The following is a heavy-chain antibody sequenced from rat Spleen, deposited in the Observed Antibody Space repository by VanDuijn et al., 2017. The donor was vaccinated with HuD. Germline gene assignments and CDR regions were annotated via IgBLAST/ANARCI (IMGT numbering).Heavy chain of an antibody. V-gene: IGHV2-13*01. D-gene: IGHD1-11*01. CDR2: IWGDGST. CDR3: TFNYGYTPYVMDA. CDR1: GFSLSSYG. Sequence: QVQLKESGPGLVQPSQTLSLTCTVSGFSLSSYGVIWVRQPPGKGLEWMGVIWGDGSTDYNSALKSRLSISRDTSKSQVFLKMNSLQTDDTAIYFCTFNYGYTPYVMDAWGQGASVTVSS. J-gene: IGHJ4*01.